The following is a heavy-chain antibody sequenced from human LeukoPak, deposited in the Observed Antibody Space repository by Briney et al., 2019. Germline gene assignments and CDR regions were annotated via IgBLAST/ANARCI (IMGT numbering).Heavy chain of an antibody. D-gene: IGHD2-21*01. J-gene: IGHJ4*02. CDR2: ISKSGDNT. CDR3: VKDRCDGATCPEV. V-gene: IGHV3-23*01. CDR1: GFSFSTYA. Sequence: GGSLRLSCAASGFSFSTYAMTWVRQAPGEGLEWVSGISKSGDNTYYTDSVKGRFTISRDNSRNTLHLQMSSLRAEDTALYYCVKDRCDGATCPEVWGQGTLVTVSS.